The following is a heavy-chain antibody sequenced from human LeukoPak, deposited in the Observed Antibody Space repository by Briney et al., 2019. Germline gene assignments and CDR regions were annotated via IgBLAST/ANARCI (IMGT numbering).Heavy chain of an antibody. D-gene: IGHD3-10*01. J-gene: IGHJ4*02. CDR2: ISGSGGST. CDR3: AKGFDDYYGSGSYIL. Sequence: GGSLRLSCAASGFTVSTKYMSWVRQAPGKGLEWVSAISGSGGSTYYADSVKGRFTISRDNSKNTLYLQMNSLRAEDTAVYYCAKGFDDYYGSGSYILWGQGTLVTVSS. CDR1: GFTVSTKY. V-gene: IGHV3-23*01.